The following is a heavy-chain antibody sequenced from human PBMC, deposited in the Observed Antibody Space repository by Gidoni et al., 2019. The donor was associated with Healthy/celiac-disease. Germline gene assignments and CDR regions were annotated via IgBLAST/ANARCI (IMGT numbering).Heavy chain of an antibody. J-gene: IGHJ6*02. CDR3: ATNEGYGMDV. Sequence: QVQLQESGPGLVKPSETLSLTCAVPGYSISSGYYWGWIRQPPGKGLEWIGSIYHSGSTYYNPSLKSRVTISVDTSKNQFSLKLSSVTAADTAVYYCATNEGYGMDVWGQGTTVTVSS. V-gene: IGHV4-38-2*01. D-gene: IGHD1-1*01. CDR2: IYHSGST. CDR1: GYSISSGYY.